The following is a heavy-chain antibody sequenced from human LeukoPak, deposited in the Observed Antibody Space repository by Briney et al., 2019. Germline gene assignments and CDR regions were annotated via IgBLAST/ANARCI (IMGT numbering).Heavy chain of an antibody. Sequence: ASVKVSCKASGYTFTTYGFSWVRQAPGQGLEWRGWISAYNGNTNYAQKLQGRLTLTTDTSTSTAYMELRSLRSDDTAVYYCARDHSSSGQLFDYWGQGTLVTVSS. CDR2: ISAYNGNT. CDR3: ARDHSSSGQLFDY. CDR1: GYTFTTYG. J-gene: IGHJ4*02. V-gene: IGHV1-18*01. D-gene: IGHD6-13*01.